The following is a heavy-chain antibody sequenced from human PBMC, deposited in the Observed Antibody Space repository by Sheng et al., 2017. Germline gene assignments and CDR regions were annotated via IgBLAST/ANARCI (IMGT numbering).Heavy chain of an antibody. CDR3: ARGVFVGGYYYYYMDV. Sequence: QVQLVQSGAEVKKPGSSVKVSCKASGGTFSSYAISWVRQAPGQGLEWMGGIIPILGIANYAQKFQGRVTITADKSTSTAYMELSSLRSEDTAVYYCARGVFVGGYYYYYMDVWGKGTTVTVSS. V-gene: IGHV1-69*04. CDR1: GGTFSSYA. CDR2: IIPILGIA. D-gene: IGHD2-8*01. J-gene: IGHJ6*03.